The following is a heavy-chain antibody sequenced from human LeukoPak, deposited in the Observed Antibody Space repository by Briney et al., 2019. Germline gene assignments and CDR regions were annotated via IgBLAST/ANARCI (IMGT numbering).Heavy chain of an antibody. V-gene: IGHV4-59*01. CDR2: IYYSGST. J-gene: IGHJ6*03. CDR3: ARDRPYYGSGSYYNYYYYMDV. CDR1: GGSISSYY. Sequence: RPSETLSLTCTVSGGSISSYYWSWIRQPPGKGLEWIGYIYYSGSTNYNPSLKSRVTISVDTSKNQLSLKLSSVTAADTAVYYCARDRPYYGSGSYYNYYYYMDVWGKGTTVTVSS. D-gene: IGHD3-10*01.